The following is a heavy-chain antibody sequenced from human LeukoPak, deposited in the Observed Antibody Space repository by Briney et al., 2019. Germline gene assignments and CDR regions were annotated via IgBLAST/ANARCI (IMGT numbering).Heavy chain of an antibody. V-gene: IGHV4-34*01. CDR3: AGRFWSGYYT. Sequence: SETLSLTCAVYGGSFSGYYWSWIRQPPGKGLEWIGEINHSGSTNYNPSLKSRVTISVDTSKNQFSLKLSSVTAADTAVYYCAGRFWSGYYTWGQGTLVTVSS. J-gene: IGHJ4*02. CDR1: GGSFSGYY. D-gene: IGHD3-3*01. CDR2: INHSGST.